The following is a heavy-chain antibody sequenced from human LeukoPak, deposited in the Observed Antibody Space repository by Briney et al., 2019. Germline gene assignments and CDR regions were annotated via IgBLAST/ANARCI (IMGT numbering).Heavy chain of an antibody. Sequence: PGRSLRLSCAASGFTFSSYGMHWVRQAPGKGLEWVAVISYDGSNKYYADSVKGRFTISRDNSKNTLYLQMNSLRAGDTAVYYCAKGDGSYYYYYGMDVWGQGTTVTVSS. V-gene: IGHV3-30*18. J-gene: IGHJ6*02. CDR2: ISYDGSNK. CDR3: AKGDGSYYYYYGMDV. D-gene: IGHD1-26*01. CDR1: GFTFSSYG.